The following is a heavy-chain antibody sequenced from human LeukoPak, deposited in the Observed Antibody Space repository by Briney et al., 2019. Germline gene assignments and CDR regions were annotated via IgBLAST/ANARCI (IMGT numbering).Heavy chain of an antibody. V-gene: IGHV3-9*01. J-gene: IGHJ4*02. D-gene: IGHD5-24*01. CDR3: ARWGTGVLDY. Sequence: GGSLRLSCTASGFTFDDYAMHWVRQGPGKGLEWVSGISWNSAMIAYADSVKGRFTISRDNAKNSLYLQMNSLRAEDTAVYYCARWGTGVLDYWGQGTLVTVSS. CDR1: GFTFDDYA. CDR2: ISWNSAMI.